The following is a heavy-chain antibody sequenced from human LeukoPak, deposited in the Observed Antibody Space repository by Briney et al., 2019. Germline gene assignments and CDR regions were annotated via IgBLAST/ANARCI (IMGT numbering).Heavy chain of an antibody. CDR1: GGSISSYY. J-gene: IGHJ3*02. V-gene: IGHV4-59*01. Sequence: SETLSLTCTVSGGSISSYYWSWIRQPPGKGLEWIGYIYYSGSTNYNPSLKRRVTISVGTSKNQFSLKLSSVTAADTAVYYCARDHPYYYDSSGYSGRDAFDIWGQGTMVTVSS. CDR3: ARDHPYYYDSSGYSGRDAFDI. D-gene: IGHD3-22*01. CDR2: IYYSGST.